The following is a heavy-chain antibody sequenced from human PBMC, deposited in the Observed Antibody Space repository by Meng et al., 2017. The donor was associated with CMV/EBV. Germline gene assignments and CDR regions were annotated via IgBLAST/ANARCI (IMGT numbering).Heavy chain of an antibody. V-gene: IGHV1-69*02. CDR3: AAGAGGVFSGYFDY. CDR2: IIPIRGIA. D-gene: IGHD2-8*02. Sequence: SVKVSCKASGGTFSSYTIRWVRQAPGQGLEWMGRIIPIRGIANYAQKFQGRVTITADKSTSTAYMELSSLRSEDTAVYYCAAGAGGVFSGYFDYWGQGTLVTVSS. J-gene: IGHJ4*02. CDR1: GGTFSSYT.